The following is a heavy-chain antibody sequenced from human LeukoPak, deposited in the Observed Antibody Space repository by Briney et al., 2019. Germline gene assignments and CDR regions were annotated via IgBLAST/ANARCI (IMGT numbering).Heavy chain of an antibody. Sequence: PGGSLRLSCAASGFTFSAFSMNWVRQAPGKGLEWVSAISSSSSDIYYTDSVKGRFTISRDNANNFLYLQVSSLRAEDTAVYYCATGCTSGTRIDYWGQGTLVSVSS. J-gene: IGHJ4*02. CDR2: ISSSSSDI. D-gene: IGHD1-26*01. CDR1: GFTFSAFS. V-gene: IGHV3-21*01. CDR3: ATGCTSGTRIDY.